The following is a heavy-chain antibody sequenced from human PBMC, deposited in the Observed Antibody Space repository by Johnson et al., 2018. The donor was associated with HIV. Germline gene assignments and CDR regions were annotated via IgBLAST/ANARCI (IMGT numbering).Heavy chain of an antibody. V-gene: IGHV3-53*02. Sequence: VQLVETGGGLIQPGGSLRLSCAASGFTVSSNYMSWVRQAPGQGLEWVSVIYSGGSTYYADPVKGRFTISRDTSNNTLYLQMNSLRAEDTAVYYCARDPDYYDSSGYGRWDAFDIWGQGTMVTVSS. CDR1: GFTVSSNY. CDR2: IYSGGST. D-gene: IGHD3-22*01. J-gene: IGHJ3*02. CDR3: ARDPDYYDSSGYGRWDAFDI.